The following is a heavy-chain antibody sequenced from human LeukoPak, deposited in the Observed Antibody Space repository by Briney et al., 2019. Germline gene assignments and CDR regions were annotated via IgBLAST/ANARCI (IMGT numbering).Heavy chain of an antibody. CDR1: GFTVSSNY. CDR3: AELGITMIGGV. Sequence: GGSLRLSCAASGFTVSSNYMSWVRQAPGKGLEWVSAISSGGGSTYYADSVKGRFTISRDNAKNSLYLQMNSLRAEDTAVYYCAELGITMIGGVWGKGTTVTISS. CDR2: ISSGGGST. V-gene: IGHV3-11*04. D-gene: IGHD3-10*02. J-gene: IGHJ6*04.